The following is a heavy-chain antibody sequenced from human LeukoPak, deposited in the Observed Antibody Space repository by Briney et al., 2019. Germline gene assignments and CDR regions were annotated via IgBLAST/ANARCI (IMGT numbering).Heavy chain of an antibody. CDR3: ARGENGSFDY. D-gene: IGHD3-10*01. CDR1: GVTFEDYY. Sequence: GGSLRLSCRGSGVTFEDYYLSWNRQAPGKGLEWISYVSSTGGDKFYADPVKGRFTISRDNARNSVYMEMNDLMAEDTAFYYCARGENGSFDYLGQGTLVIVSS. V-gene: IGHV3-11*01. J-gene: IGHJ4*02. CDR2: VSSTGGDK.